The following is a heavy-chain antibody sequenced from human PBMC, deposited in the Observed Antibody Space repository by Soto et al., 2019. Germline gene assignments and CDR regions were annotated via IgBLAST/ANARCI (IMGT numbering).Heavy chain of an antibody. CDR2: INHSGST. CDR1: GGSISSYY. CDR3: ARFGFYDSSGSDY. V-gene: IGHV4-34*01. Sequence: LSLTCTVSGGSISSYYWSWIRQPPGKGLEWIGEINHSGSTNYNPSLKSRVTISVDTSKNQFSLKLSSVTAADTAVYYCARFGFYDSSGSDYWGQGTLVTVSS. D-gene: IGHD3-22*01. J-gene: IGHJ4*02.